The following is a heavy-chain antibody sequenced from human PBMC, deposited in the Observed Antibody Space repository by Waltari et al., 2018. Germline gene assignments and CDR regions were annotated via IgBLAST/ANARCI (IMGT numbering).Heavy chain of an antibody. D-gene: IGHD3-22*01. CDR1: GFTVSSNY. J-gene: IGHJ2*01. Sequence: EVQLVETGGGLIQPGGSLRLSCAASGFTVSSNYMSWVRQAPGKGLEWVAVIYSGGSTYYADSVKGRFTISRDNSKNTLYLQMNSLGAEDTAVYDCARGPTYYYDSSGYWYFDLWGRGTLVTVSS. CDR3: ARGPTYYYDSSGYWYFDL. CDR2: IYSGGST. V-gene: IGHV3-53*02.